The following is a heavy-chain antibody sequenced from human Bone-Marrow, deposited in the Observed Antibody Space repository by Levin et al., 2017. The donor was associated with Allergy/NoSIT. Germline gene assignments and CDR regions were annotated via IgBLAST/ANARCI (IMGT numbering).Heavy chain of an antibody. Sequence: PGGSLRLSCAASGFTFSSYGMSWVRQAPGKGLEYVSAISGSGGSTHYADSVKGRFTISRDNSKNTLYLQMNSLRAEDTAVYYCVAYYDDSSGYFGADSGAFDIWGQGTMVTVSS. CDR3: VAYYDDSSGYFGADSGAFDI. J-gene: IGHJ3*02. CDR2: ISGSGGST. V-gene: IGHV3-23*01. D-gene: IGHD3-22*01. CDR1: GFTFSSYG.